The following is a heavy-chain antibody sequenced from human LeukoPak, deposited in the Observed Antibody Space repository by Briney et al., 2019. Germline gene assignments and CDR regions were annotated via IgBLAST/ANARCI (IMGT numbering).Heavy chain of an antibody. CDR2: IWYDGSNK. CDR3: AREGVVVRDYYYYYGMDV. Sequence: GGSLRLSCAASGFTFSSYGMHWVRQAPGKGLEWVAVIWYDGSNKYYADSVKGRFTISRDNSKNTLYLQMNSLRAEDTAVYYCAREGVVVRDYYYYYGMDVWGQGTAVTVSS. D-gene: IGHD2-2*01. V-gene: IGHV3-33*01. J-gene: IGHJ6*02. CDR1: GFTFSSYG.